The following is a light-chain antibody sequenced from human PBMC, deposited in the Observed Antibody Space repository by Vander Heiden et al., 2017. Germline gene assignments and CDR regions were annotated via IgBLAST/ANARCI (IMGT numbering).Light chain of an antibody. CDR1: QSVLYSAKNKNY. V-gene: IGKV4-1*01. CDR3: QQYYSTPFT. CDR2: WAS. Sequence: DIVMTQSPDSLAVPLAERATINCKSSQSVLYSAKNKNYLAWYQQKPGQPPKLLIYWASTRESGVPDRFSGSGSGTDFTLTISSLQAEDVAVYYCQQYYSTPFTFGPGTKVDIK. J-gene: IGKJ3*01.